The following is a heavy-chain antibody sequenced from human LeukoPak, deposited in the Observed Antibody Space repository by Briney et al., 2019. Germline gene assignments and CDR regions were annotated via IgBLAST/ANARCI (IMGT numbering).Heavy chain of an antibody. J-gene: IGHJ3*02. CDR3: ARWVSTSYDAFDI. V-gene: IGHV3-64*01. Sequence: GGSLRLSCAASGFTFSYYAMHGVRQAPGKGLEYVSAISSDGGSTYYANSVKGRFTISRDNSKNMLYLQMGSLRAEDTAVYYCARWVSTSYDAFDIWGQGTMVTVSS. CDR2: ISSDGGST. D-gene: IGHD6-6*01. CDR1: GFTFSYYA.